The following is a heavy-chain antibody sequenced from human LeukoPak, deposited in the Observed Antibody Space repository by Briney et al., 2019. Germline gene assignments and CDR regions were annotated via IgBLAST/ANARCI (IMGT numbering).Heavy chain of an antibody. CDR2: ISYDGSNK. Sequence: AGGSLRLSCAASGFTFTNYGIHWVRQAPGRGLEWVAFISYDGSNKYYGDSVKGRFTISRDNSKNTLDLQMNSLGAEDTAVYYCARDESSKSSTYYYFYGLDVWGQGTPVTVS. CDR1: GFTFTNYG. D-gene: IGHD6-6*01. CDR3: ARDESSKSSTYYYFYGLDV. V-gene: IGHV3-33*01. J-gene: IGHJ6*02.